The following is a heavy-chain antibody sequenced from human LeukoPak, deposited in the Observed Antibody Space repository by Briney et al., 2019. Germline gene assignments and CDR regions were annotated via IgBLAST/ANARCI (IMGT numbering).Heavy chain of an antibody. CDR3: ARVRGDYEFDY. Sequence: PSETLSLTCAVYGGSFSGYYWSWIRQPPGKGLEWIGEINHSGSTNYNPSLKSRVTISVDTSKNQFSLKLSSVTAADTAVYYCARVRGDYEFDYWGQGTLVTVSS. D-gene: IGHD4-17*01. CDR1: GGSFSGYY. J-gene: IGHJ4*02. CDR2: INHSGST. V-gene: IGHV4-34*01.